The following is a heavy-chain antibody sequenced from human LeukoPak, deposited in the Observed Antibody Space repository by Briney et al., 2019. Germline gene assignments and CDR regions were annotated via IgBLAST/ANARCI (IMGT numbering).Heavy chain of an antibody. Sequence: SVKVSCKASGGTFSRYAISWVRQAPGQGLEWMGGIIPMFGIANYAQKFQGRVTMTTDRSTSTAYMELRSLRSDDTAVYFCARDPSNTSGRYPYFDSWGQGTLVTVSS. D-gene: IGHD6-19*01. CDR2: IIPMFGIA. V-gene: IGHV1-69*10. CDR1: GGTFSRYA. CDR3: ARDPSNTSGRYPYFDS. J-gene: IGHJ4*02.